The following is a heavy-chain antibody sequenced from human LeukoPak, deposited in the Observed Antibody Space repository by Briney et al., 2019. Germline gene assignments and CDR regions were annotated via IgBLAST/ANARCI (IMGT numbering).Heavy chain of an antibody. J-gene: IGHJ4*02. CDR2: IYDSGST. V-gene: IGHV4-59*01. CDR3: ARQSISGSSLSYFDY. Sequence: SETLSLTCTVSGGSISSYYWSWSRQPPGKGLEGIGNIYDSGSTNYNPSLKSRVTISVDTSKNQCSLKLSSVTAADTAVYYCARQSISGSSLSYFDYWGQGTLVNVSS. D-gene: IGHD3-22*01. CDR1: GGSISSYY.